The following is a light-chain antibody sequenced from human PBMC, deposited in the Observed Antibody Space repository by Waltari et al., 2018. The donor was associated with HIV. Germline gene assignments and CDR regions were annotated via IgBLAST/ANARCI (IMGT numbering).Light chain of an antibody. CDR1: SGHSTYA. CDR2: VNSDGSH. CDR3: QTWGTGIRV. V-gene: IGLV4-69*01. J-gene: IGLJ3*02. Sequence: QLVLTQSPSASASLGASVKLTCTLSSGHSTYAIAWRQQQPEKGPRYLMKVNSDGSHSKGDGIPDRFSGSSSGSERYLIISSLQSEDEADYYCQTWGTGIRVFGGGTKLTVL.